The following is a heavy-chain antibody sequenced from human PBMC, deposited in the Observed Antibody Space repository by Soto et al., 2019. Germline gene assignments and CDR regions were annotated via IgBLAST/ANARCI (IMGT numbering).Heavy chain of an antibody. CDR1: GYTFTSYG. D-gene: IGHD2-2*01. Sequence: ASVKVSCKASGYTFTSYGISWVRQAPGQGLEWMGWISAYNSNTNYAQKLQGRVTMTTDTSTSTAYMELRSLRSDDTAVYYCARDTRYCSSTSCYYYYYGTDVWGQGTTVTVSS. V-gene: IGHV1-18*01. CDR2: ISAYNSNT. CDR3: ARDTRYCSSTSCYYYYYGTDV. J-gene: IGHJ6*02.